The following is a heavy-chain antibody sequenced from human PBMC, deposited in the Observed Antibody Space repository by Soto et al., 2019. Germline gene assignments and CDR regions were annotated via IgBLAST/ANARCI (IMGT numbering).Heavy chain of an antibody. Sequence: QVQLVQSGAEVKKPGASVKVSCKASGYTFTSYAMHWVRQAPGQRLEWMGWINAGNGNTKYSQKFQXRVTITRDTSASTAYMELSSLRSEDTAVYYCARGLGLYYFDYWGQGTLVTVSS. J-gene: IGHJ4*02. V-gene: IGHV1-3*01. CDR1: GYTFTSYA. CDR3: ARGLGLYYFDY. D-gene: IGHD1-26*01. CDR2: INAGNGNT.